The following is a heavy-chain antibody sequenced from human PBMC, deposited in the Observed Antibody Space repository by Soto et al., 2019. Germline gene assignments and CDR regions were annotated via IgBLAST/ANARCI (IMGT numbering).Heavy chain of an antibody. Sequence: ETLSLTCTVSGGSISSYYWSWIRQPPGKGLEWIGYIYYSGSTNYNPSLKSRVTISVDTSKNQFSLKLSSVTAADTAVYYCARDRVGATVYYYGMDVWGQGTTVTVSS. CDR2: IYYSGST. D-gene: IGHD1-26*01. J-gene: IGHJ6*02. CDR1: GGSISSYY. V-gene: IGHV4-59*01. CDR3: ARDRVGATVYYYGMDV.